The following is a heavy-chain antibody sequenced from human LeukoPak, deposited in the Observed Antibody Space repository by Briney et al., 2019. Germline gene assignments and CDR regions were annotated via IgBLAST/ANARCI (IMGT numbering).Heavy chain of an antibody. D-gene: IGHD3-16*02. J-gene: IGHJ5*02. CDR2: ISGSGGST. CDR1: GFTFSSYA. Sequence: GGSLRLSCAASGFTFSSYAMSWVRQAPGKGLEWVSAISGSGGSTYYADSVKGRFTISRDNSKDTLYLQMNSLRAEDTAVYYCAKDGLYDYVWGSYRLVNWFDPWGQGTLVTVSS. V-gene: IGHV3-23*01. CDR3: AKDGLYDYVWGSYRLVNWFDP.